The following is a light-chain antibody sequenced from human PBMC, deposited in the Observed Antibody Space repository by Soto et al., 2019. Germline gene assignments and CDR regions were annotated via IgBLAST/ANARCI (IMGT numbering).Light chain of an antibody. CDR1: RSNIGSNP. Sequence: QSVLTQPPSASGTPGQRVTISCSGSRSNIGSNPVNWYQQLPGTAPKLLIDSNNQRPSGVPDRFSGSRSGTSASLAISGLQSEDEADYHCAAWDDSLYGRVFGTGTKVTVL. J-gene: IGLJ1*01. CDR3: AAWDDSLYGRV. CDR2: SNN. V-gene: IGLV1-44*01.